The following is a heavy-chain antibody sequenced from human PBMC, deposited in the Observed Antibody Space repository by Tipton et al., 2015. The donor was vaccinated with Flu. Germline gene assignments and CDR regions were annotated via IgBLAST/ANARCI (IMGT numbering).Heavy chain of an antibody. CDR1: GYTFTSYD. D-gene: IGHD6-19*01. CDR2: MNPNSGNT. Sequence: QLVQSGAEVKKPGASVKVSCKASGYTFTSYDINWVRQATGQGLEWMGWMNPNSGNTGYAQKFQGRVTMTRNTSISTAYMELSSLGSGGPAVYSGAGDLYSGGSNWFGPWGQGTLVPVSP. CDR3: AGDLYSGGSNWFGP. V-gene: IGHV1-8*01. J-gene: IGHJ5*02.